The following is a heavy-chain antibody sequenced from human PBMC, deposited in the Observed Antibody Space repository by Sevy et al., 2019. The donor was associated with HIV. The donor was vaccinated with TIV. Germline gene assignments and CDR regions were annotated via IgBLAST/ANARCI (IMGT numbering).Heavy chain of an antibody. CDR1: GDSVSSNSAA. Sequence: SQNFSLTCAISGDSVSSNSAARNWIRQSPSRGLEWLGRTYYRSKWYNDYAVSVKSRITINPDTSKNQFSLQLNSVTPEDTAVYYCARDLGIAAAGREGYYYYYYGMDVWGQGTTVTVSS. J-gene: IGHJ6*02. CDR3: ARDLGIAAAGREGYYYYYYGMDV. V-gene: IGHV6-1*01. CDR2: TYYRSKWYN. D-gene: IGHD6-13*01.